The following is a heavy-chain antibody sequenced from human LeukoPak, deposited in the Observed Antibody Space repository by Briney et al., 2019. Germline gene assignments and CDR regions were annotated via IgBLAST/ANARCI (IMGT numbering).Heavy chain of an antibody. Sequence: PSETLSLTCTVSGGSISSSGYYWGWIRQPPGKGLEWIGSIYYSGSTYDNPSLKSRVTISFDTSKNQFSLKVSSVTAADTAVYYCARTLKGSVTPREYYFDYWGQGTLVTVSS. V-gene: IGHV4-39*01. CDR2: IYYSGST. CDR3: ARTLKGSVTPREYYFDY. CDR1: GGSISSSGYY. D-gene: IGHD1-26*01. J-gene: IGHJ4*02.